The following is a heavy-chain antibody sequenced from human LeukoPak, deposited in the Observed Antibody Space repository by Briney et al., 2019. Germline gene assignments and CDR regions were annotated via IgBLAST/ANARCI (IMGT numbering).Heavy chain of an antibody. V-gene: IGHV3-21*01. CDR2: ISSSSSYI. Sequence: GGSLRISCAASGFTFSSYSMNWVRQAPGKGLEWVSSISSSSSYIYYADSVKGRFTISRDNAKNSLYLQMNSLRAEDTAVYYCARAERPYYDFWSGYSYYYYYGMDVWGQGTTVTVSS. CDR1: GFTFSSYS. J-gene: IGHJ6*02. CDR3: ARAERPYYDFWSGYSYYYYYGMDV. D-gene: IGHD3-3*01.